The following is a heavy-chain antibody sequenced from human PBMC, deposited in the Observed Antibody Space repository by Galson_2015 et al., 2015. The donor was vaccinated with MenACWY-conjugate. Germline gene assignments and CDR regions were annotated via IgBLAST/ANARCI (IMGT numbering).Heavy chain of an antibody. CDR2: IRYDGSNK. V-gene: IGHV3-30*02. D-gene: IGHD2-2*01. CDR3: AKSGIVVVPAATNTWGPADY. Sequence: SLRLSCAASGFTFSSYGMHWVRQAPGKGLEWVAFIRYDGSNKYYADSVKVRFTISRDNSKNTLYLQMNSLRAEEKAVYYCAKSGIVVVPAATNTWGPADYWGQGTLVTVSS. J-gene: IGHJ4*02. CDR1: GFTFSSYG.